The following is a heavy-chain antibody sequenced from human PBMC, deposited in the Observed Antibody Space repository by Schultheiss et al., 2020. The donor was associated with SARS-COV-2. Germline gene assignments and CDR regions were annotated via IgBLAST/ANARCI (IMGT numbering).Heavy chain of an antibody. CDR1: GGSFSGYY. V-gene: IGHV4-34*01. Sequence: SETLSLTCAVYGGSFSGYYWSWIRQPPGKGLEWIGSIYHSGSTYYNPSLKSRVTISQDTSKSQFSLRLSSVTAADTAVYYCARNSLTYDSSGYYYPYWGQGTLVTVSS. CDR3: ARNSLTYDSSGYYYPY. J-gene: IGHJ4*02. D-gene: IGHD3-22*01. CDR2: IYHSGST.